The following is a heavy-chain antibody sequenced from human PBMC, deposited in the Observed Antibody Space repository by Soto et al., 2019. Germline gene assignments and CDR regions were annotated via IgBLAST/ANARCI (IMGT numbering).Heavy chain of an antibody. D-gene: IGHD3-3*01. Sequence: ASVKVSCKASGYTFTSYAMHWVRQAPGQRLEWIGWINAGNGNTKYSQKFQGRVTITRDTSASTAYMELSSLRSEDTAVYYCAIPEPIFGVAINGDYYYYGMDVWGQGTTVTVSS. CDR1: GYTFTSYA. V-gene: IGHV1-3*01. J-gene: IGHJ6*02. CDR2: INAGNGNT. CDR3: AIPEPIFGVAINGDYYYYGMDV.